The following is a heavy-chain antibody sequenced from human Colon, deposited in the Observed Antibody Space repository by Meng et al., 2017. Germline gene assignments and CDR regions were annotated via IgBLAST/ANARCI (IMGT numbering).Heavy chain of an antibody. D-gene: IGHD3-10*01. Sequence: QVQLQESGPGLVKPSETLSLTCAVYGGSFSGYYWSWIRQPPGKGLEWIGEINHSGSTNYNPSLKSRVTISVDTSKNQFSLSLSSVTAADTAIYYCAKTFYGSAELGPWGQGTLVTVSS. CDR3: AKTFYGSAELGP. J-gene: IGHJ5*02. V-gene: IGHV4-34*02. CDR2: INHSGST. CDR1: GGSFSGYY.